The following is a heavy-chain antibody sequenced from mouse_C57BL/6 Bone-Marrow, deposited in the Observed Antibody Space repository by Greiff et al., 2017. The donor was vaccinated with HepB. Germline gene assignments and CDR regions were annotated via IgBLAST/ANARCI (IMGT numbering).Heavy chain of an antibody. CDR1: GYTFTSYT. CDR2: INPSSGYT. CDR3: ARPFYYGSSYGDY. Sequence: QVQLQQSGAELARPGASVKMSCKASGYTFTSYTMHWVKQRPGQGLEWIGYINPSSGYTNYNQKFKDKATLTADKSSSTAYMQLSSLTSEDSEVYYCARPFYYGSSYGDYWGQGTTRTVSS. D-gene: IGHD1-1*01. J-gene: IGHJ2*01. V-gene: IGHV1-4*01.